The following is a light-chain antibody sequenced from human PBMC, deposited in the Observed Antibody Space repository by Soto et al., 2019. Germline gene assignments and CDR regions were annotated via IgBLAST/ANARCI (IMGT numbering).Light chain of an antibody. V-gene: IGKV1-5*01. CDR1: QSISNW. Sequence: DIQMTQSPSTLSASVGDRVTITCRASQSISNWLAWYQQKPGKAPKLLIYDASTLQSGVSSRFSGSGSGTEFTLTISHLQPDDFASYYCQHYINFSVTFGQGTTVDI. CDR2: DAS. CDR3: QHYINFSVT. J-gene: IGKJ1*01.